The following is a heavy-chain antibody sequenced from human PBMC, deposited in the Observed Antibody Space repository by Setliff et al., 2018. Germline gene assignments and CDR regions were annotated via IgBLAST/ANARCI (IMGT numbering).Heavy chain of an antibody. J-gene: IGHJ4*02. D-gene: IGHD6-13*01. V-gene: IGHV4-34*01. CDR3: ARGAGAAGLFDY. CDR2: INHSGST. Sequence: SETLSFTCAVYGGSFSGYYWSWIRQPPGKGLEWIGEINHSGSTNYNPSLKSRVTISVDTSKNRFSLKLSSVTAADTAVYYCARGAGAAGLFDYWGQGTLVTVSS. CDR1: GGSFSGYY.